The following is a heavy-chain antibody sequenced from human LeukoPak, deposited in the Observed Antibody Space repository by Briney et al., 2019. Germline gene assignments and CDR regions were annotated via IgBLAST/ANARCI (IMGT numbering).Heavy chain of an antibody. CDR2: ISGSGGST. J-gene: IGHJ4*02. Sequence: GGSLRLSCAASGFTFSSYAMSWVRQAPGKGLELVSAISGSGGSTYYADSVKGRFTISRDNSKNTLYLQMNSLRAEDTAVYYCAKRASGSGTSLYYFDYWGQGTLVTVSS. CDR1: GFTFSSYA. CDR3: AKRASGSGTSLYYFDY. V-gene: IGHV3-23*01. D-gene: IGHD3-10*01.